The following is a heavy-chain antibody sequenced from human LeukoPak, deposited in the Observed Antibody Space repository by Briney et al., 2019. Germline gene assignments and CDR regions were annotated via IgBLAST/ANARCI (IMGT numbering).Heavy chain of an antibody. CDR1: GYTFSNFG. V-gene: IGHV1-18*01. J-gene: IGHJ4*02. CDR3: ERDGTSTDDY. D-gene: IGHD2-2*01. CDR2: ISGNNDNP. Sequence: ASVKVSCKTSGYTFSNFGISWGRQAPGQGLEWMGWISGNNDNPNYGQKFQGRFTMTTDSSTSTAYMELRNMRSDDTAVYYCERDGTSTDDYWGQGTLVTVSS.